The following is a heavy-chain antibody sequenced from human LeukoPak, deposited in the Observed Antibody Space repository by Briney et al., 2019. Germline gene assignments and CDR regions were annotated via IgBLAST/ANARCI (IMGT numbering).Heavy chain of an antibody. CDR3: ARGSGTITMVRGVFYGMDV. V-gene: IGHV1-69*13. CDR1: GGTFSSYG. D-gene: IGHD3-10*01. CDR2: IIPIFGTP. J-gene: IGHJ6*02. Sequence: SVKVPCKASGGTFSSYGISWVRQAPGQGLEWMGGIIPIFGTPNYAQKFQGRVTITADESTSTAYMELSSLRSEDTAVYYCARGSGTITMVRGVFYGMDVWGQGTTVTVSS.